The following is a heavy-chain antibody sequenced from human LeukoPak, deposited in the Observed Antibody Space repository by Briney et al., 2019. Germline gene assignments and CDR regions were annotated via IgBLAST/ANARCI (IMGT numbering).Heavy chain of an antibody. CDR1: GGSFSSYY. CDR3: ARGSHCSSTSCYARAFDI. J-gene: IGHJ3*02. Sequence: SSETLSLTCTVSGGSFSSYYWSWVRQPPGKGLEWVGYIYYSGSTNYNPSLKSRVTISVDKSKNQFSLKLSSVTAADTAVYYCARGSHCSSTSCYARAFDIWGQGTMVTVSS. CDR2: IYYSGST. D-gene: IGHD2-2*01. V-gene: IGHV4-59*01.